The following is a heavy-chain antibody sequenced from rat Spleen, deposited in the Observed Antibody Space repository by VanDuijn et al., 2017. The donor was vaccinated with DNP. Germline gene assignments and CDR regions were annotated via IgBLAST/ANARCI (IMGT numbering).Heavy chain of an antibody. D-gene: IGHD1-1*01. CDR1: GFTFSDYY. Sequence: EVLLVESDGGLVQPGRSLKLSCAVSGFTFSDYYMAWVRQAPAKGLEWVATLSYNGGTPYYRDSVKGRLTISRDNSKSTLYLQMDSLRSEDTATYYCARQDPLLLTLFTYWGQGVMVTVSS. CDR3: ARQDPLLLTLFTY. J-gene: IGHJ2*01. CDR2: LSYNGGTP. V-gene: IGHV5-7*01.